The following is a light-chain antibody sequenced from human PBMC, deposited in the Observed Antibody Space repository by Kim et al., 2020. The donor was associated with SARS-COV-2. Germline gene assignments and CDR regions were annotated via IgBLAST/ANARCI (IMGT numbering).Light chain of an antibody. CDR3: CSYTSSSTLVV. CDR2: EVS. Sequence: QSVTISVTGTSSDVGTYNRVSWYQQPPGTAPKLMIYEVSNRPSGVPDRFSGSKSANTASLTISGLQAEDEADYYCCSYTSSSTLVVFGGGTQLTVL. V-gene: IGLV2-18*02. CDR1: SSDVGTYNR. J-gene: IGLJ2*01.